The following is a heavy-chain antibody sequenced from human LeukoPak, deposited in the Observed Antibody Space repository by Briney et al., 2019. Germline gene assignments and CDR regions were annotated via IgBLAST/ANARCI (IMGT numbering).Heavy chain of an antibody. CDR2: IRSKANSYAT. Sequence: GGSLKLSCAASGFTSSGSAMHWVRQASGKGLEWVGRIRSKANSYATAYAASVKGRFTISRDDSKNTAYLQMNSLKTEDTAVYYCTRAYYYDLPTWGQGTLVTVSS. V-gene: IGHV3-73*01. CDR3: TRAYYYDLPT. CDR1: GFTSSGSA. J-gene: IGHJ5*02. D-gene: IGHD3-22*01.